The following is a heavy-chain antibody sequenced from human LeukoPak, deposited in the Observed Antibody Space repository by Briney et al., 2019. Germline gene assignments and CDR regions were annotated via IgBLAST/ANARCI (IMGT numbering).Heavy chain of an antibody. Sequence: ASVKVSCKASGYTLTYHYMHWLRQTRAHGLEWMGWINPTNGFAVYGQAFQGRVTMTRNTSISTVYMELTNLRSDDTGVYYCAKEGYSNGPDPWGPGSPVTVSS. CDR2: INPTNGFA. CDR1: GYTLTYHY. CDR3: AKEGYSNGPDP. V-gene: IGHV1-2*02. D-gene: IGHD5-12*01. J-gene: IGHJ5*02.